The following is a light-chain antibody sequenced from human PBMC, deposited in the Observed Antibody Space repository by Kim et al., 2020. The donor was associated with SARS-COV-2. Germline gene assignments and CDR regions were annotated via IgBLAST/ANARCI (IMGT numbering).Light chain of an antibody. V-gene: IGLV3-25*03. J-gene: IGLJ2*01. CDR3: QSADSSGTYVV. CDR2: KDS. Sequence: PGQTARITCSGEALPKQYAYWYQQKPGQAPVLVIYKDSERPSGIPERFSGSSSGKTVTLTISGVQAEDEADYYCQSADSSGTYVVFGGGTKLTVL. CDR1: ALPKQY.